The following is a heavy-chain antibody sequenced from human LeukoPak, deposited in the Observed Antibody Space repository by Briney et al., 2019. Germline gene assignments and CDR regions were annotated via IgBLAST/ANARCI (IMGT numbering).Heavy chain of an antibody. CDR1: EFTVSSTY. V-gene: IGHV3-53*01. CDR3: AKPYSGSYYFDY. CDR2: MYSFGNT. J-gene: IGHJ4*02. Sequence: GGSLRLSCAVSEFTVSSTYMSWVRQAPGKGLEWVSLMYSFGNTYYADSVKGRFTISRDNSKNKVYLQMSSLRAEDTAVYYCAKPYSGSYYFDYWGQGTLVTVSS. D-gene: IGHD1-26*01.